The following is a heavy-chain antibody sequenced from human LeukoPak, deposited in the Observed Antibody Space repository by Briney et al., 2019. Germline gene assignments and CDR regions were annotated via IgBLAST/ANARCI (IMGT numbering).Heavy chain of an antibody. CDR1: GFTFGDYA. CDR2: IRSKAYGGTT. V-gene: IGHV3-49*03. J-gene: IGHJ4*02. CDR3: TRDYRSGSSNPAYDY. D-gene: IGHD1-26*01. Sequence: GGSLRLSCTASGFTFGDYAMSWFRQAPGKGLEWVGFIRSKAYGGTTEYAASVKGRFTISRDDSKSIAYLQMNSLKTEDTAVYYCTRDYRSGSSNPAYDYWGQGTLVTVSS.